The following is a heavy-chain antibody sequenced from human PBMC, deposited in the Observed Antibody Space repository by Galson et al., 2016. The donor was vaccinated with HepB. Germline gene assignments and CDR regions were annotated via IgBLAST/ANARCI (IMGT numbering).Heavy chain of an antibody. J-gene: IGHJ4*02. D-gene: IGHD6-19*01. V-gene: IGHV3-15*01. CDR1: GFSFSKDW. CDR2: IRSISDGRTQ. Sequence: SLRLSCAASGFSFSKDWMHWVRQVPGKGLEWVGRIRSISDGRTQDYAAPVKGRFTISDDDSENTLYLQMKSVKTEDTAVYFCTGDGAVASTNCFDDWGQGTLVTVSS. CDR3: TGDGAVASTNCFDD.